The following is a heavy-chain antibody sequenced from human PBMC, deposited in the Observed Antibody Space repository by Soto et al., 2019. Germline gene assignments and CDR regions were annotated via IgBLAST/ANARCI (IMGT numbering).Heavy chain of an antibody. V-gene: IGHV3-21*01. CDR3: AREDSIIIPAVSDF. J-gene: IGHJ4*02. CDR2: ISKSDYT. Sequence: GGSLRLSCTVSGFAFNNYGINWVRQAPGKGLEWVSSISKSDYTYYSDSAKGRFTISRDNAKSSVSLQMNTLRVEDTAVYYCAREDSIIIPAVSDFWGQGTLVTVSS. D-gene: IGHD2-2*01. CDR1: GFAFNNYG.